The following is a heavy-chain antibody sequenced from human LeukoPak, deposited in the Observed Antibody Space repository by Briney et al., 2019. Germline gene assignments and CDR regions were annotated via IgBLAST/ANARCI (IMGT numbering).Heavy chain of an antibody. J-gene: IGHJ5*02. D-gene: IGHD2-15*01. CDR2: MNPNSGNT. Sequence: ASVKVSCKASGYTFTSYDINWVRQATGQGLEWMGWMNPNSGNTGYAQKFQGRVTMTRNTSISTAYMELSSLRSEDTAVYYCARGLGTEGYCSGGSCYEDNWFDPWGQGTPVTVSS. CDR1: GYTFTSYD. V-gene: IGHV1-8*01. CDR3: ARGLGTEGYCSGGSCYEDNWFDP.